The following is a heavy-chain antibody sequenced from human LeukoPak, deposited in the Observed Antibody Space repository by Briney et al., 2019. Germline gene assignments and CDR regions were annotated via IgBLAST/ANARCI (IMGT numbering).Heavy chain of an antibody. D-gene: IGHD5-18*01. CDR3: ARLPGYSYGYPYSAFDI. V-gene: IGHV4-39*01. CDR1: GGSISTSSYY. Sequence: SETLSLTCTVSGGSISTSSYYWGWVRQPPGKGLEWIGNIFYSGSTYYSPSLKSRVTISLDTSRNQFSLKLSSVTAADTAVYYCARLPGYSYGYPYSAFDIWGQGTMVTVSS. CDR2: IFYSGST. J-gene: IGHJ3*02.